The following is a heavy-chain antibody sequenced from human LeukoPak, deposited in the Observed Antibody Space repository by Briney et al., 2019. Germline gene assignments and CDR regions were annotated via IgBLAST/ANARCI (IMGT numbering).Heavy chain of an antibody. J-gene: IGHJ4*02. CDR1: GFAINSQA. CDR2: ISGVGDG. D-gene: IGHD4-17*01. V-gene: IGHV3-23*01. CDR3: ANLYGDKDEK. Sequence: PGGSLRPPCTASGFAINSQAMSWVRQAPGKGLEWVSAISGVGDGYYAESVKGRFTIFRDNSRNTVFLQLNRLRAEDTAVYYCANLYGDKDEKWGQGTLVTVSS.